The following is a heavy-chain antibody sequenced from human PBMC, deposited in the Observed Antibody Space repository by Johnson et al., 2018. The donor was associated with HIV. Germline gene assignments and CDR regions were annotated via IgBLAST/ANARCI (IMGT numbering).Heavy chain of an antibody. Sequence: QVQLVESGGGVVQPGRSLRLSCAASGFTFRSYAMHWVRPAPGKGLEWVAVIPYDGRTTYYAAPVKGRFTISRDNSKNTLYLQMNSLRAEDTAVYYGAKARSGSDSGADAFDIWGQGTMVTVAS. D-gene: IGHD1-26*01. CDR3: AKARSGSDSGADAFDI. V-gene: IGHV3-30*04. CDR2: IPYDGRTT. CDR1: GFTFRSYA. J-gene: IGHJ3*02.